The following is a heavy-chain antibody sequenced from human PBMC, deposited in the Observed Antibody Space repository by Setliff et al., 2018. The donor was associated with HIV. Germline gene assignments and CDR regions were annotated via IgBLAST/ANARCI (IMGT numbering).Heavy chain of an antibody. J-gene: IGHJ6*02. Sequence: GASVKVSCKASGYTFTGYYVHWVRQAPGQGLEWMGWINPNNGGTNYAQKLQGRVTMTRDTSISTAYMELNRLRSDDTAVYYCARDDEMGTVTEHYYYGMGVWGPGALVTVSS. CDR3: ARDDEMGTVTEHYYYGMGV. V-gene: IGHV1-2*02. D-gene: IGHD4-4*01. CDR2: INPNNGGT. CDR1: GYTFTGYY.